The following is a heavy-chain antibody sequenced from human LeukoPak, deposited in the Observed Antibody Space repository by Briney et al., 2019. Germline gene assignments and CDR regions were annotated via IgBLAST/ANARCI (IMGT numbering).Heavy chain of an antibody. Sequence: ASVKVSCKASGYTFTSYYMHWVRQAPGQGREWMGMINPSGGSTSYAQKFHGSVTMTRDTSTSTVYMELSSLRSEDTAVYYCARTEVSDFWSGPTPYYYYYMDVWGKGTTVTVSS. D-gene: IGHD3-3*01. V-gene: IGHV1-46*01. CDR2: INPSGGST. CDR3: ARTEVSDFWSGPTPYYYYYMDV. CDR1: GYTFTSYY. J-gene: IGHJ6*03.